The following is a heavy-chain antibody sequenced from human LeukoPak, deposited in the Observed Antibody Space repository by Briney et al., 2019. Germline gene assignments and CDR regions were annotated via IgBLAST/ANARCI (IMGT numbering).Heavy chain of an antibody. CDR2: ITSSGTYI. J-gene: IGHJ4*02. CDR1: GFTFSDYS. Sequence: GGSLRLSCAASGFTFSDYSMNWVRQAPGKGLEWVSSITSSGTYIYYADSVKGRFTISRDNAKNSLYLQMNSLRAEDTAVYYCARDLHGVRGVTNYWGQGTPVTVSS. D-gene: IGHD3-10*01. CDR3: ARDLHGVRGVTNY. V-gene: IGHV3-21*01.